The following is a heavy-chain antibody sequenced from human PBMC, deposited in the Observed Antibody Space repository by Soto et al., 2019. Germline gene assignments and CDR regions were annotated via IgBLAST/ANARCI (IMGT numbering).Heavy chain of an antibody. V-gene: IGHV3-74*01. CDR1: GFTFSSHW. Sequence: GGSLTLSCSVSGFTFSSHWMHWVRQAPGKGLVWVSRISTDGSRTTYADSVKRRVTISRDNAKNTLYLDMSSLRAEETAVYYCARDMLGPRAFDYWGQGALVTVSS. CDR2: ISTDGSRT. D-gene: IGHD3-10*02. CDR3: ARDMLGPRAFDY. J-gene: IGHJ4*02.